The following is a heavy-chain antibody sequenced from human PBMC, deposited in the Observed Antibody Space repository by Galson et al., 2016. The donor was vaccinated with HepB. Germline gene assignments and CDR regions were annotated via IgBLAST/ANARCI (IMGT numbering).Heavy chain of an antibody. V-gene: IGHV1-69*06. J-gene: IGHJ5*02. CDR1: GGALRNYA. D-gene: IGHD2-15*01. CDR3: ARADTYCSGGGCYSIRFDP. Sequence: PSVKVSCKASGGALRNYAIDWVRQAPGQGLEWMGGIIPSFGTANYAQKFQGRLTITADKSTGTAYMVRSSLRSEDPAVYYCARADTYCSGGGCYSIRFDPWGQGTLVTVSS. CDR2: IIPSFGTA.